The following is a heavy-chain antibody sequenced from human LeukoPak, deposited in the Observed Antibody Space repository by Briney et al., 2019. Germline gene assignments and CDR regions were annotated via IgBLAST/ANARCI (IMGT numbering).Heavy chain of an antibody. CDR2: ISSSGSTI. V-gene: IGHV3-48*01. D-gene: IGHD3-22*01. Sequence: PGGSLRLSCAASGFTVSSNYMSWVRQAPGKGLEWVSYISSSGSTIYYADSVKGRFTISRDNAKNSLYLQMNGLRAEDTAVYYCAGGHSSGYYPIDYWGQGTLVTVSS. CDR3: AGGHSSGYYPIDY. CDR1: GFTVSSNY. J-gene: IGHJ4*02.